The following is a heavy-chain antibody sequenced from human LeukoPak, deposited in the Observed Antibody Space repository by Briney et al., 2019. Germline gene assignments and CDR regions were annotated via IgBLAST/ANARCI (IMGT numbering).Heavy chain of an antibody. Sequence: PSETLSLTCTVSSGSISTSNYYWGWVRQPPGKALEWIGNIFYSGSTYYSPSLKSRVTISVDTSKNQFSLKLSSVTAADTAVYYCARGGVTYNFDYWGQGTLVTVSS. CDR2: IFYSGST. CDR3: ARGGVTYNFDY. CDR1: SGSISTSNYY. D-gene: IGHD2-21*02. V-gene: IGHV4-39*07. J-gene: IGHJ4*02.